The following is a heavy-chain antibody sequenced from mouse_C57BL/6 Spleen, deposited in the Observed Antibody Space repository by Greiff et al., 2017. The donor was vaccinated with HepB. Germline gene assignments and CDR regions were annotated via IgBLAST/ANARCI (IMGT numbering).Heavy chain of an antibody. CDR1: GFTFSDYG. D-gene: IGHD1-1*01. J-gene: IGHJ3*01. Sequence: EVHLVESGGGLVKPGGSLKLSCAASGFTFSDYGMHWVRQAPEKGLEWVAYISSGSSTIYYADTVKGRFTISRDNATNTLFLQMTSLRSEDTAMYYCARGTTIVDAWFAYWGQGTLVTVSA. CDR3: ARGTTIVDAWFAY. V-gene: IGHV5-17*01. CDR2: ISSGSSTI.